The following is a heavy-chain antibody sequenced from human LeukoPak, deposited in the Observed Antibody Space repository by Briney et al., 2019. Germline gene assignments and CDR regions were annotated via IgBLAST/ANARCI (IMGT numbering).Heavy chain of an antibody. Sequence: GGSLRLSCAASGFTFSSYAMSWVRQAPGKGLEWVSAISGSGGSTYYADSVKGRFTISRDNSKNTLYLQMNSLRAEDTAVYCCAKVYCSSTSCYEGIDYWGQGTLVTVSS. V-gene: IGHV3-23*01. CDR2: ISGSGGST. CDR1: GFTFSSYA. CDR3: AKVYCSSTSCYEGIDY. J-gene: IGHJ4*02. D-gene: IGHD2-2*01.